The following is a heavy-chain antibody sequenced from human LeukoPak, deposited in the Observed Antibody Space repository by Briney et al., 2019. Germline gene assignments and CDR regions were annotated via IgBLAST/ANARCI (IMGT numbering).Heavy chain of an antibody. V-gene: IGHV4-34*01. J-gene: IGHJ1*01. CDR1: GGSFSVYY. CDR2: INHSGST. D-gene: IGHD3-22*01. Sequence: PSETLSLTCAVYGGSFSVYYWSWIRQPPGKGLEWIGEINHSGSTNYNPSPKSRVTISVDTSKNQFSLKLSSVTAADTAVYYCARGDDYYDSSGYTRVYFQHWGQGTLVTVSS. CDR3: ARGDDYYDSSGYTRVYFQH.